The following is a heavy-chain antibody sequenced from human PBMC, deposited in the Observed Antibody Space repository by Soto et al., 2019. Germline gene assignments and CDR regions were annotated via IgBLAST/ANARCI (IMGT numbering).Heavy chain of an antibody. J-gene: IGHJ4*02. CDR2: IFSSEHF. Sequence: QVQLQESGPGLVQPSETLSLTCVGVSFGTYYWSWIRQPPGKGLEWLGYIFSSEHFKYNPSLKSRLTISVDPSQNHVSLRLTSVTAADTAVYFCASEGGGYRFDHWGQGTLVTVSS. CDR3: ASEGGGYRFDH. D-gene: IGHD3-16*02. V-gene: IGHV4-59*01. CDR1: VSFGTYY.